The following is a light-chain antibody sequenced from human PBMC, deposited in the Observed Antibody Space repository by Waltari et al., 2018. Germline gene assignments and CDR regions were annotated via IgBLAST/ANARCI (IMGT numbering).Light chain of an antibody. J-gene: IGKJ2*01. CDR2: RIS. Sequence: DIQMNQAPSSLSASIGDRVIITCRASENIANYVSWYRQKPGTAPELLIYRISSLQSGVPSRFSGGGSGTDFTLTISRLQPEDFATYICQQSYSRPPTFGQGTKVEIK. CDR1: ENIANY. CDR3: QQSYSRPPT. V-gene: IGKV1-39*01.